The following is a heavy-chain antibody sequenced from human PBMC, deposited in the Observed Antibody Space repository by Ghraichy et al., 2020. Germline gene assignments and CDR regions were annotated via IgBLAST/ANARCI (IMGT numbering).Heavy chain of an antibody. Sequence: GGSLRLSCAASGFTFSSYDMHWVRQATGKGLAWVSAIGTAGDTYFPGSVKCRFTISRENAKNSLYLQMNSLRAGDTAVYYCARDGDGMDVWGQGTTVTVSS. V-gene: IGHV3-13*01. D-gene: IGHD3-16*01. CDR2: IGTAGDT. CDR3: ARDGDGMDV. CDR1: GFTFSSYD. J-gene: IGHJ6*02.